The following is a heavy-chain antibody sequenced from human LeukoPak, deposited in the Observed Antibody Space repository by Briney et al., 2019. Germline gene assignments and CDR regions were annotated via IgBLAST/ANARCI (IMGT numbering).Heavy chain of an antibody. D-gene: IGHD6-13*01. V-gene: IGHV1-2*02. Sequence: ASVKVSCKASGGTFSSYAISWVRQAPGQGLEWMGWINPNSGGTNYAQKFQGRVTMTRDTSISTAYMELSRLSSDDTAVYYCARGLAAAGDKDVWGKGTTVAISS. CDR1: GGTFSSYA. CDR3: ARGLAAAGDKDV. J-gene: IGHJ6*03. CDR2: INPNSGGT.